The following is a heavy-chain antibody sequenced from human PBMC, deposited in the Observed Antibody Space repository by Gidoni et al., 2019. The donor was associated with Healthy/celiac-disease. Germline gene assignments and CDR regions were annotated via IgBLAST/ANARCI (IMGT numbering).Heavy chain of an antibody. Sequence: QVQLVESGGGVVQPGRSLRLSCAASGFTFSRYAMHWVRQAPGKGLEWVAVISYDGSNKYYADSVKGRFTISRDNSKNTLYLQMNSLRAEDTAVYYCARGTYYYDSSGLLDYWGQGTLVTVSS. V-gene: IGHV3-30*04. CDR2: ISYDGSNK. CDR1: GFTFSRYA. CDR3: ARGTYYYDSSGLLDY. J-gene: IGHJ4*02. D-gene: IGHD3-22*01.